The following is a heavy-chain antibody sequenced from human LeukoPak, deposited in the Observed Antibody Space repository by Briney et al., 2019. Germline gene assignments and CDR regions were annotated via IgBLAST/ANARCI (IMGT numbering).Heavy chain of an antibody. V-gene: IGHV1-8*01. Sequence: ASVKVSCKTCGYTFTNYDINWVRQDTGQGLEWMGWMNPNSGSTDYAQKFQGRVTMTRDTSISTAYMELSSLRSEDTALYYCARGVATNYWGQGTLVTVSS. CDR2: MNPNSGST. D-gene: IGHD1-1*01. J-gene: IGHJ4*02. CDR3: ARGVATNY. CDR1: GYTFTNYD.